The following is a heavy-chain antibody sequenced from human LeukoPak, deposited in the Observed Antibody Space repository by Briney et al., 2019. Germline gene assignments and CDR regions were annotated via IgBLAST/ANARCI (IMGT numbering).Heavy chain of an antibody. CDR1: GYTFTGYY. J-gene: IGHJ4*02. CDR3: ARVEVTIFGVVTNFDY. CDR2: INPNSGGT. D-gene: IGHD3-3*01. V-gene: IGHV1-2*06. Sequence: ASVKVSCKASGYTFTGYYMHWVRQAPGQGLEWMGRINPNSGGTNYAQKFQGRVTMTRDTSISTAYMELSRLRSDDTAVYYCARVEVTIFGVVTNFDYWGQGTLVTVSS.